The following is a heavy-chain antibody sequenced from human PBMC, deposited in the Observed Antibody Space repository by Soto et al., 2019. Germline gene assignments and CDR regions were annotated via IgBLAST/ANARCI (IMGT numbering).Heavy chain of an antibody. J-gene: IGHJ4*02. CDR3: TKTADSAGWGVDF. D-gene: IGHD6-19*01. Sequence: EVQLVESGGGLVQPGGSLRLSCVASGFMFDSYAMNWVRQAPGKGLEWASYISPGGDRIYYAESLKGRITISRDNARNSLSLQRNILSDEDTAVYYCTKTADSAGWGVDFWGQGTLVTVSS. CDR2: ISPGGDRI. V-gene: IGHV3-48*03. CDR1: GFMFDSYA.